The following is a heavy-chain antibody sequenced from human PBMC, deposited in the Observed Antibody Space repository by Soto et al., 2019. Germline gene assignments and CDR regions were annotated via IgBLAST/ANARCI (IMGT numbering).Heavy chain of an antibody. Sequence: QVQLVQSGAEVKKPGASVKVSCKASGYTFTSYAIHWVRQAPGQRLEWMGWINAGNGNTKYSQKFQGRVTITRDTSATTAYMELSSLRSEDTAVYYCAKEKAGHAYYYYYGMDVWGQGTTVTVSS. J-gene: IGHJ6*02. CDR1: GYTFTSYA. V-gene: IGHV1-3*01. CDR3: AKEKAGHAYYYYYGMDV. CDR2: INAGNGNT. D-gene: IGHD6-13*01.